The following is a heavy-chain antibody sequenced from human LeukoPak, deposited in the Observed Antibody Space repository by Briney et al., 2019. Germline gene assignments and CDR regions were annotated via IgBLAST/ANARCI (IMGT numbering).Heavy chain of an antibody. CDR2: MNPNRGNT. CDR1: GYTFTSYD. Sequence: ASVKVSCKASGYTFTSYDINWLRQATGQGLEWIGLMNPNRGNTGYAQKFQGRVTMTRNNSISTAYMELSSLRSEDTAVYYCARVGDIVVVPRIDYWGQGTLVTVSS. CDR3: ARVGDIVVVPRIDY. V-gene: IGHV1-8*01. J-gene: IGHJ4*02. D-gene: IGHD2-2*01.